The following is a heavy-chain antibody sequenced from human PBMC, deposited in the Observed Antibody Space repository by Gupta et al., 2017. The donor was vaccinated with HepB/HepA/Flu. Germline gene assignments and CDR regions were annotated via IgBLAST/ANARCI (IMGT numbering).Heavy chain of an antibody. V-gene: IGHV4-39*01. D-gene: IGHD1-26*01. Sequence: QLPLQESGPGLVKPSETLSLTCTVSGGSIPTNGYYWGWIRQPPGKGLEWFGSINYSGNTFYNPSLKSRVTISVDTSKNQFSLKLDSVTAADTAVYFCARKLHTGSFSASWFDPWGQGTLVTVSS. CDR2: INYSGNT. CDR3: ARKLHTGSFSASWFDP. J-gene: IGHJ5*02. CDR1: GGSIPTNGYY.